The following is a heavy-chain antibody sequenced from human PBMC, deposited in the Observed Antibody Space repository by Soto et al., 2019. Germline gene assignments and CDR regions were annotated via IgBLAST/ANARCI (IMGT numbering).Heavy chain of an antibody. CDR2: INSDGSST. D-gene: IGHD6-13*01. J-gene: IGHJ6*02. Sequence: GRSLRLTCSASGCTFSSYWMHWVRQAPGKGLVWVSRINSDGSSTSYADSVKGRFTISRDNAKNTLYLQMNSLRAEDTAVYYCARDLRXSSSWYFRDYYYYGMDVWGQGTTVTVSS. CDR3: ARDLRXSSSWYFRDYYYYGMDV. V-gene: IGHV3-74*01. CDR1: GCTFSSYW.